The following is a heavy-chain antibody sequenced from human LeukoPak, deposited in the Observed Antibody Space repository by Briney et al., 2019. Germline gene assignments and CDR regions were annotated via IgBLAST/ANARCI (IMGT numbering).Heavy chain of an antibody. Sequence: SQTLSLTCAISGHSVSGTSAVAWNWLRQSPSRGLEWLGRTYYRSKWNNDYAVSVKSRITINPDTSKNQFSLHLNSVTPEDTAVYFCARGRHSGFDYWGQGTLVTVSS. V-gene: IGHV6-1*01. CDR1: GHSVSGTSAVA. CDR2: TYYRSKWNN. D-gene: IGHD6-13*01. J-gene: IGHJ4*02. CDR3: ARGRHSGFDY.